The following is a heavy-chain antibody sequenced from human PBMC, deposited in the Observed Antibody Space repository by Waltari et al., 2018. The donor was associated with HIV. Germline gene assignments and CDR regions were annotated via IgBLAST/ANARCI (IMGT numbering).Heavy chain of an antibody. Sequence: QVQLQESGPGLVKPSQTLSLTCTVSGGSISSGSYYLSWIRQPAGKGLEWIGRIYTSGSTNYNPSLKSRVTISVDTSKNQFSLKLSSVTAADTAVYYCAAYYYDSSGYGGYYYGMDVWGQGTTVTVSS. D-gene: IGHD3-22*01. CDR2: IYTSGST. V-gene: IGHV4-61*02. CDR3: AAYYYDSSGYGGYYYGMDV. J-gene: IGHJ6*02. CDR1: GGSISSGSYY.